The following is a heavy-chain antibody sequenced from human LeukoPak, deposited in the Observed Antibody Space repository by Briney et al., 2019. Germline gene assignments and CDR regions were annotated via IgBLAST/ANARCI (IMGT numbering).Heavy chain of an antibody. D-gene: IGHD2-15*01. J-gene: IGHJ4*02. V-gene: IGHV4-34*01. CDR3: ARIRDSRVPFDH. CDR2: INHSGST. CDR1: GGSFSGYY. Sequence: SETLSLTCAVYGGSFSGYYWSWIRQPPGKGLEWIGEINHSGSTNYNPSLKSRVTISVDTSKNQFSLKLSSVTAADTAVYYCARIRDSRVPFDHWGQGTLVAVAS.